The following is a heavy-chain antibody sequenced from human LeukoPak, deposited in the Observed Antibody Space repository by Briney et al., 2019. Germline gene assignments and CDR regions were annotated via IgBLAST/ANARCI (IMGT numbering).Heavy chain of an antibody. CDR2: VNPNNGGT. CDR1: GYTFTSYG. CDR3: ARGLQGGLEY. J-gene: IGHJ4*02. D-gene: IGHD2-15*01. Sequence: ASVKVSCKASGYTFTSYGISWVRQAPGQGLEWMGRVNPNNGGTNYAQKFQGRVTMTRDTSTSTAYMELSRLRSDDTAVYYCARGLQGGLEYRGQGTLVTVSS. V-gene: IGHV1-2*02.